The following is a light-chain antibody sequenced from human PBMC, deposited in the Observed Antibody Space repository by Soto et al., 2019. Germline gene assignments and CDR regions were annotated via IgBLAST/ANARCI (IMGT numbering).Light chain of an antibody. CDR3: QQYGFSPIS. V-gene: IGKV3-15*01. CDR1: QSVSNY. CDR2: GAS. J-gene: IGKJ5*01. Sequence: EILMTQSPATLSVSPGERATLSCRASQSVSNYLAWYQQIPGQPPRLLIYGASTRATGIPARFSGSGSGPEYTLTITRLEPEDFAVYSCQQYGFSPISFGQGTRLEIK.